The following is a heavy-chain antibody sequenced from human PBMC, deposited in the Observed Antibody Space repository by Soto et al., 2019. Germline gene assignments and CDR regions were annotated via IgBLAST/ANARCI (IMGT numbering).Heavy chain of an antibody. V-gene: IGHV3-21*01. Sequence: ESGGGLVKPGGSLRLSCAASGFTFSSYSMNWVRQAPGKGLEWVSSISSSSSYIYYADSVKGRFTISRDNAKNSLYLQMNSLRAEDTAVYYCAREQQLSKGDYYYGMDVWGQGTTVTVSS. CDR3: AREQQLSKGDYYYGMDV. CDR1: GFTFSSYS. CDR2: ISSSSSYI. J-gene: IGHJ6*02. D-gene: IGHD6-13*01.